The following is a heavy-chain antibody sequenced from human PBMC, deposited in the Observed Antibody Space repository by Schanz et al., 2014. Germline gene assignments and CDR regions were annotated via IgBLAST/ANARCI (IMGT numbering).Heavy chain of an antibody. CDR1: GGTFNSYT. V-gene: IGHV1-69*02. CDR2: IIPILGIA. J-gene: IGHJ5*02. Sequence: QVQLVQSGAEVKKPGSSMKVSCKASGGTFNSYTINWVRQAPGQGLEWMGRIIPILGIANYAQKFQGRVTITADISTSTAYMELSSLRSEDTAVYYCARQPGRITVSGVVSNWFDPWGQGTLVTVSS. D-gene: IGHD3-3*01. CDR3: ARQPGRITVSGVVSNWFDP.